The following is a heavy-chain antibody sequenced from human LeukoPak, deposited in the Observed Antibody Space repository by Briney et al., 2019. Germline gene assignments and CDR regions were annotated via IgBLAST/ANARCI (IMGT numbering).Heavy chain of an antibody. J-gene: IGHJ4*02. V-gene: IGHV4-59*01. CDR3: ARSVLYYYDSSGYPTDY. D-gene: IGHD3-22*01. CDR2: IYYSGST. Sequence: SETLSLTCTVSGGSISSYYWSWIRQPPGKGLEWIGYIYYSGSTNYNPSLKSRVTISVDTSKSQFSLKLSSVTAADTAVYYCARSVLYYYDSSGYPTDYWGQGTLVTVSS. CDR1: GGSISSYY.